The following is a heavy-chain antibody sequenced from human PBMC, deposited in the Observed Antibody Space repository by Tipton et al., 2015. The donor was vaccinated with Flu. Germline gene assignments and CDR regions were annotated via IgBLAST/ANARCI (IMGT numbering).Heavy chain of an antibody. Sequence: TLSLTCAVYGGFFSGDSWSWLRHPPGRGLEGFGELIHSGSTNYNPSLKSRVTISVDTSKNQFSLKLSSVTAADTAVYYCARRDYAFGSGYYPVRYGGQGTLVT. CDR2: LIHSGST. J-gene: IGHJ4*02. CDR3: ARRDYAFGSGYYPVRY. D-gene: IGHD3-3*01. CDR1: GGFFSGDS. V-gene: IGHV4-34*12.